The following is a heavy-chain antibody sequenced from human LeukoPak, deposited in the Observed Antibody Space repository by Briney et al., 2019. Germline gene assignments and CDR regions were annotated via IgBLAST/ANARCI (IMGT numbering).Heavy chain of an antibody. D-gene: IGHD6-19*01. CDR3: ARDGPSYSSGPA. V-gene: IGHV4-34*01. Sequence: SETLSLTCAVYGGSFSGYYWSWIRQPPGKGLEWIGEINHSGSTNYNPSLKSRVTISVDTSKNQFSLKLSSVTAADTAVYYCARDGPSYSSGPAWGQGTLVTVSS. J-gene: IGHJ5*02. CDR2: INHSGST. CDR1: GGSFSGYY.